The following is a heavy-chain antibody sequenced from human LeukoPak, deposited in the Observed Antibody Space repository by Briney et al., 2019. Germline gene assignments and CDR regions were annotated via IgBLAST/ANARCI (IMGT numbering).Heavy chain of an antibody. J-gene: IGHJ4*02. CDR3: ARGGRELDY. D-gene: IGHD3-16*01. CDR1: GDSVSSNSAA. V-gene: IGHV6-1*01. Sequence: QASELICAISGDSVSSNSAAWNWIRQSPSRGLEWLGRTYYKSKWYNDYAPSVKSRVTINPDTSKNQFSLQLNSVTPEDTAVYYCARGGRELDYWGQRTLV. CDR2: TYYKSKWYN.